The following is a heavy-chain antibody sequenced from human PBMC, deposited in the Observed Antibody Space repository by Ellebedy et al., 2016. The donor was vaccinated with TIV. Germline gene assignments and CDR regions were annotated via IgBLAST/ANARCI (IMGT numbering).Heavy chain of an antibody. CDR2: IYPGDSYT. CDR3: ARLLDYGDRRYWFDP. J-gene: IGHJ5*02. CDR1: GYRFTRYW. D-gene: IGHD4-17*01. Sequence: GESLKISCEGSGYRFTRYWIGWVRQMPGKGLEWMGIIYPGDSYTNYSPSFQGHVTISADKSISTAYLQWSSLKASDTAMYYCARLLDYGDRRYWFDPWGQGTLVTVSS. V-gene: IGHV5-51*01.